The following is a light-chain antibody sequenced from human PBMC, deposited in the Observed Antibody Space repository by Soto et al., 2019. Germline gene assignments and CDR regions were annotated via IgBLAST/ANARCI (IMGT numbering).Light chain of an antibody. V-gene: IGLV2-14*03. CDR2: DVS. J-gene: IGLJ2*01. Sequence: QSALTQPASVSGSPGQSITISCTGTSSDIGRYNYVSWYQQHPGKAPQLMIYDVSSRPSGVSNRFSGSKSGNTASLTISGLQAEDEGDYYCSSYTSSSVIFGGGTKLTVL. CDR3: SSYTSSSVI. CDR1: SSDIGRYNY.